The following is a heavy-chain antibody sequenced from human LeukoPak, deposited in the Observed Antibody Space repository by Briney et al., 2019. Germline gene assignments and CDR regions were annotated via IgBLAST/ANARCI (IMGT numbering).Heavy chain of an antibody. Sequence: PSGTLSLTCAVYGWSFSGYYWSWIRQPPGKGLEWVGEINHSGSSNYNPSLKSRITISVDTSKNQFSLKLSSVTAADTAVYYCARRQVRFGGPQLVPAASNAQVFDYWGQGTLVTVSS. V-gene: IGHV4-34*01. CDR3: ARRQVRFGGPQLVPAASNAQVFDY. D-gene: IGHD6-6*01. CDR1: GWSFSGYY. CDR2: INHSGSS. J-gene: IGHJ4*02.